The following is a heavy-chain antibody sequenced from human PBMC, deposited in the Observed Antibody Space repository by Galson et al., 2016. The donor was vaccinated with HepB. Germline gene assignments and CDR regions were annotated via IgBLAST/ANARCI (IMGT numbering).Heavy chain of an antibody. CDR3: ARGYFWLIAVAGWYFDL. Sequence: ETLSLTCAVSGGPFSNYYWSWIRQAPGRGLEWIGEINHSGSTNYNPSLKSRVAILVDTSKTQFSLKLTSVTAADTTVYYCARGYFWLIAVAGWYFDLWGRGTLVTVSS. J-gene: IGHJ2*01. V-gene: IGHV4-34*01. CDR1: GGPFSNYY. D-gene: IGHD6-19*01. CDR2: INHSGST.